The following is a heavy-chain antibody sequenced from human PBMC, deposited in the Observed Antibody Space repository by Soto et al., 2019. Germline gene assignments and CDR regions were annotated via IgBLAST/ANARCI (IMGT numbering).Heavy chain of an antibody. CDR3: TRGITLIRGVIPPGYYYGMDV. Sequence: QVQLVQSGAEVKKPGSSVKVSCKASGGTFSSYAISWVRQAPGQGLEWMGGFNPIFETANYAQKFQGRVTLTADEATNTAYMALSSLRSEDTAVYYCTRGITLIRGVIPPGYYYGMDVWGQGTTVAVSS. V-gene: IGHV1-69*01. D-gene: IGHD3-10*01. J-gene: IGHJ6*02. CDR1: GGTFSSYA. CDR2: FNPIFETA.